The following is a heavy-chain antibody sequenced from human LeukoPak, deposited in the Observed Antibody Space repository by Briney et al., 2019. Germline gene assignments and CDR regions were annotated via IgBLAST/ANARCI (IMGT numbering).Heavy chain of an antibody. CDR2: IIPIFATA. D-gene: IGHD5-18*01. Sequence: SVKVSCKASGGTFSSYAISWVRQAPGQGLEWMGGIIPIFATANYAQKFQGRVTITADKSTSTAYMELSSLRSEDTAVYYCARVVDTAMVHYFDYWGQGTLATVSS. V-gene: IGHV1-69*06. J-gene: IGHJ4*02. CDR1: GGTFSSYA. CDR3: ARVVDTAMVHYFDY.